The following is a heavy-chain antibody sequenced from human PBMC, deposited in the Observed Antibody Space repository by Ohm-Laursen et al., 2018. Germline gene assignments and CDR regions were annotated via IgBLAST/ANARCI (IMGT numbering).Heavy chain of an antibody. Sequence: SDTLSLTCTVSGGSISSFYWSWIRQPPGKGLEWIGHVYYSGSTNYSPSVKSRVTISVDRSKSQFSLKLSSVTAADTAVYYCARQSPSRNYYDDSGYYGPFDFWGQGPLVTVSS. CDR3: ARQSPSRNYYDDSGYYGPFDF. V-gene: IGHV4-59*08. CDR1: GGSISSFY. J-gene: IGHJ4*01. CDR2: VYYSGST. D-gene: IGHD3-22*01.